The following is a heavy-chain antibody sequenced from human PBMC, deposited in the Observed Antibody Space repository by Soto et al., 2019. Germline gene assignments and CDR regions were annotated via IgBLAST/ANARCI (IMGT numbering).Heavy chain of an antibody. CDR1: NFTFNTAW. V-gene: IGHV3-15*07. Sequence: GGSLRLSCVASNFTFNTAWMTWVRQAPGKGLEWVGRSKGKNNGATIDYAAPVQGRFTISRDDSKNTLYLQMDSLKTEDTGIYYRTTDPPEYHYYGRDVWGQGTSVTVSS. CDR3: TTDPPEYHYYGRDV. D-gene: IGHD6-6*01. CDR2: SKGKNNGATI. J-gene: IGHJ6*02.